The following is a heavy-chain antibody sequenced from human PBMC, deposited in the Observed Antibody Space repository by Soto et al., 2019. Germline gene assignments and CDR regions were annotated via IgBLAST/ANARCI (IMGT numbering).Heavy chain of an antibody. CDR2: MLYSGTT. D-gene: IGHD4-4*01. V-gene: IGHV4-39*01. Sequence: QLQLQEPGPGLVKPSETLSPTCTASGDSIFISQHLWAWIRHPPGKGLEWIGSMLYSGTTYSNPSLNSRITISIDTSTNQFSLRLYSVTVADTAVYFCSRYSTSAGWFDPWGQGTLVTVSS. CDR1: GDSIFISQHL. J-gene: IGHJ5*02. CDR3: SRYSTSAGWFDP.